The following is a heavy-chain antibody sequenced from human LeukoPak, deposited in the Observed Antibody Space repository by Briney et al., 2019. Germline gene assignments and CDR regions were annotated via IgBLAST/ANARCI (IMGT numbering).Heavy chain of an antibody. J-gene: IGHJ6*02. CDR1: GFGISGFA. CDR2: IGSDEKT. V-gene: IGHV3-23*01. Sequence: GGSLRLSCAASGFGISGFAMTWVRQDPGKGLEWVSSIGSDEKTHYSDSVKGRFTISRDNSKNTLYLQMNSLRAEDTAVYYCAKDLGYYYGMDVWGQGTTVTVSS. CDR3: AKDLGYYYGMDV.